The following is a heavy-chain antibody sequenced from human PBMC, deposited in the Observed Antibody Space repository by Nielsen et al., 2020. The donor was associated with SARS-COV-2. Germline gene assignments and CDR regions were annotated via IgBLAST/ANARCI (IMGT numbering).Heavy chain of an antibody. CDR1: GGTFSSYA. V-gene: IGHV1-69*04. J-gene: IGHJ5*02. D-gene: IGHD3-22*01. CDR3: ARGTYYYDSRIPPYNWFDP. CDR2: IIPILGIA. Sequence: SVKVSCKASGGTFSSYAISWVRQAPGQGLEWMGRIIPILGIANYAQKFQGRVTITADKSTSTAYMELSSPRSEDTAVYYCARGTYYYDSRIPPYNWFDPWGQGTLVTVSS.